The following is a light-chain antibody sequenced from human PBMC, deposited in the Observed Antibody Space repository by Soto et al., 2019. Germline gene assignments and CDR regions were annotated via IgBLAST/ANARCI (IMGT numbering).Light chain of an antibody. V-gene: IGKV3-11*02. J-gene: IGKJ2*01. CDR2: DSS. Sequence: EMVLTQSPATLSLSPGDRATLSCRASQSVGRYLVWYQQRPGQAPRLLIYDSSNRVTGIPARFSGNGSGRDFTLTISSLEPEEFAVYYCQYHTDWPPYTFGQGTTLEI. CDR1: QSVGRY. CDR3: QYHTDWPPYT.